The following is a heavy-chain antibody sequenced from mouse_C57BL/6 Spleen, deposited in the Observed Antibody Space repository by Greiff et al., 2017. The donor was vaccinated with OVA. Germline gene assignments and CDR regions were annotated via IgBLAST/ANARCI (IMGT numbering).Heavy chain of an antibody. J-gene: IGHJ2*01. CDR1: GFTFSDYY. D-gene: IGHD2-14*01. CDR2: INYDGSST. Sequence: DVKLVESEGGLVQPGSSMKLSCTASGFTFSDYYMAWVRQVPEKGLEWVANINYDGSSTYYLDYLKSRYIISRDNAKNILYLQMSSLKSEDTATYYCARGGNYFDYWGQGTTLTVSS. V-gene: IGHV5-16*01. CDR3: ARGGNYFDY.